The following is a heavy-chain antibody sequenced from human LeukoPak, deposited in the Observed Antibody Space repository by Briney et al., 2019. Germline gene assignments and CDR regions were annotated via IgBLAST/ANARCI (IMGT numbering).Heavy chain of an antibody. CDR3: ASEARRAPVTYYYDSSGYYDFY. CDR1: GGSISSGGYY. J-gene: IGHJ4*02. V-gene: IGHV4-31*03. Sequence: PSETLSLTCTVSGGSISSGGYYWSWIRQHPGKGLEWIGYIYYSGSTYYNPSLKSRVTISVDTSKNQFSLKLSSVTAADTAVYYCASEARRAPVTYYYDSSGYYDFYWGQGTLVTVSS. D-gene: IGHD3-22*01. CDR2: IYYSGST.